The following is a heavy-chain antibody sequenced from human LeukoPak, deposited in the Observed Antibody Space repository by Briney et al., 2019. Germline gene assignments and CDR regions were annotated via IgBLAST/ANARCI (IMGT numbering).Heavy chain of an antibody. CDR3: ARHLTQNAVREVFDY. J-gene: IGHJ4*02. D-gene: IGHD3-10*01. CDR2: IYYSGST. V-gene: IGHV4-39*01. Sequence: SETLSLTCTVSGGSISSSSYYWGWIRQPPGKGLEWIGSIYYSGSTYYNPSLKSRVTISVDTSKNQFSLKLSSVTAADTAVYYCARHLTQNAVREVFDYWGQGTLVTVSS. CDR1: GGSISSSSYY.